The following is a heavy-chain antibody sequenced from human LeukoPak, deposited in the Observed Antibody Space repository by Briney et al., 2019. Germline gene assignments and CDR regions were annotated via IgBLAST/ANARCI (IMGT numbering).Heavy chain of an antibody. CDR2: IYYSGST. D-gene: IGHD3-22*01. J-gene: IGHJ4*02. CDR3: ARRTTFRYYDSSGYFFDY. CDR1: GGSISSYY. V-gene: IGHV4-59*08. Sequence: SETLSLTCTVTGGSISSYYWSWIRQPPGKGLEWIGYIYYSGSTNYNPSLKSRVTISVDTSKNQFSLKLSSVTAADTAVYYCARRTTFRYYDSSGYFFDYWGQGTLVTVSS.